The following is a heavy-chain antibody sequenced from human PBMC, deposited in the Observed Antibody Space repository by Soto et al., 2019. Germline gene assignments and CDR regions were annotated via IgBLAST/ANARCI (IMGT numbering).Heavy chain of an antibody. CDR1: GFTFSSYA. D-gene: IGHD6-13*01. J-gene: IGHJ4*02. Sequence: QPGGSLRLSCAASGFTFSSYAMSWVRQAPGKGLEWVSAISGSGGSTYYADSVKGRFTISRDNSKNTLYLQMNSLRAEDTAVYYCAPSSSFPSGHFDYWGQGTLVTVSS. V-gene: IGHV3-23*01. CDR3: APSSSFPSGHFDY. CDR2: ISGSGGST.